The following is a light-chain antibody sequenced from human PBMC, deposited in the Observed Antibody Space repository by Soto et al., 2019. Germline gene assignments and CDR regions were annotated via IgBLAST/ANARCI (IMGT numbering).Light chain of an antibody. J-gene: IGKJ2*01. CDR2: GAS. Sequence: EIVLTQSPGTLSLSPGERATLSCRASQSVSSSSYLAWYQQKPGQAPRLLIYGASSRATGIPDRFSGSGSATDFTLTISRLEPEDFVAYYCRQYGSSPSYTFGQGTKLEIK. V-gene: IGKV3-20*01. CDR3: RQYGSSPSYT. CDR1: QSVSSSSY.